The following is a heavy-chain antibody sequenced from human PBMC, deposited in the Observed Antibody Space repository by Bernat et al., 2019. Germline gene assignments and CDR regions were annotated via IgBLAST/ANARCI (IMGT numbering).Heavy chain of an antibody. V-gene: IGHV3-11*06. CDR1: GFTFSDYF. J-gene: IGHJ4*02. CDR2: IGGRGSYT. Sequence: QVQLVESGGGLVKPGGSLRLSCAASGFTFSDYFMAWIRQAPGKGLEWVSHIGGRGSYTNYADSVKGLFTISRDNAGDSLSLQMNSLRADDTAVYFCARRYSSAYYFDYWGQGTLVTVSS. D-gene: IGHD6-19*01. CDR3: ARRYSSAYYFDY.